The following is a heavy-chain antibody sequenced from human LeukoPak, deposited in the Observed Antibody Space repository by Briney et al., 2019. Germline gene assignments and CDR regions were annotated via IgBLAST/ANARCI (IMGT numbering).Heavy chain of an antibody. V-gene: IGHV4-59*12. CDR3: ARDNYYTSGFFAFDI. CDR2: IYQSGSI. CDR1: SGSISSYY. D-gene: IGHD3-3*01. Sequence: PSETLSLTCTVSSGSISSYYWSWIRQPPGKGLEWIGNIYQSGSIYYNPSLKSRVTMSIDRSKNQFSLKLSSVTAADTAVYYCARDNYYTSGFFAFDIWGQGTMVTVSS. J-gene: IGHJ3*02.